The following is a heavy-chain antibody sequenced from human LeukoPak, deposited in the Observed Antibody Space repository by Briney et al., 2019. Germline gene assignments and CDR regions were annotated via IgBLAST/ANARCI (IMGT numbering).Heavy chain of an antibody. D-gene: IGHD5-18*01. J-gene: IGHJ4*02. CDR2: IYHSGST. V-gene: IGHV4-38-2*02. CDR1: GYSISSGYY. CDR3: ARVHRGYPDY. Sequence: SETLSLTCTVSGYSISSGYYWGWIRQPPGKGLEWIGSIYHSGSTYYNPSLKSRVTISVDTSKNQFSLKLSSVTAADTAVYYCARVHRGYPDYWGQGTLVTVSS.